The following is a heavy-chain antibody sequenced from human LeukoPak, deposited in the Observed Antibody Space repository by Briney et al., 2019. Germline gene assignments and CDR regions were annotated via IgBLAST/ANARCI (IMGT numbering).Heavy chain of an antibody. Sequence: PGGSLRLSCIASGFSFTSSWMTWVRQAPGKGLEWVANIAGDESQKRYMDSVKGRFTISRDNAKNSLYLQLNSLRAEDTAIYYCVRDLSPVSDRNVWYDALDIWGQGTMATVSS. D-gene: IGHD1-1*01. V-gene: IGHV3-7*01. CDR3: VRDLSPVSDRNVWYDALDI. CDR2: IAGDESQK. J-gene: IGHJ3*02. CDR1: GFSFTSSW.